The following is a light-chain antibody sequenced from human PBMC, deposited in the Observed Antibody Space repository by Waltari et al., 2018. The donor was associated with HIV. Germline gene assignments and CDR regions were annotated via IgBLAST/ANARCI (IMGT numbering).Light chain of an antibody. CDR3: QAWDNSNVV. CDR2: QDN. V-gene: IGLV3-1*01. J-gene: IGLJ3*02. Sequence: SYELTQPPSVSVSPGQTASISCSGDKLGDKYACWYQQRPGQSPVLVIYQDNNRPSGSPGRFSGSNSGNTSTLTISGTQAMEEADYYCQAWDNSNVVFGGGTKRTVL. CDR1: KLGDKY.